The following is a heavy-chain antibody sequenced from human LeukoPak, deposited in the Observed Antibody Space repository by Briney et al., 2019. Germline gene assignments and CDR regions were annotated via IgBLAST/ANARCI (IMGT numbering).Heavy chain of an antibody. CDR2: ISYDGSNK. CDR1: GFTFSGYG. Sequence: PGGSLRLSCAASGFTFSGYGMHWVRQAPGKGLEWVAVISYDGSNKYYADSVKGRFTISRDNSKNTLYLQMNSLRAEDTAVYYCAKDGRILWFGELWGDAFDIWGQGTMVTVSS. J-gene: IGHJ3*02. D-gene: IGHD3-10*01. V-gene: IGHV3-30*18. CDR3: AKDGRILWFGELWGDAFDI.